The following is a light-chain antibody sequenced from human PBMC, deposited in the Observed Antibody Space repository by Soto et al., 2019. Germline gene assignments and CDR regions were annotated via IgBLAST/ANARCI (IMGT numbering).Light chain of an antibody. Sequence: SAVTQPPSASQTPGQRVTISCSGSRSNVGRNSVSWYQHVPGTAPKLLIYSHDQRPSGVPDRISASRPGTAASLAISGLRSEDEAFYYCAAWDDSLNAWVFGGGTKLTVL. CDR1: RSNVGRNS. V-gene: IGLV1-44*01. CDR3: AAWDDSLNAWV. J-gene: IGLJ3*02. CDR2: SHD.